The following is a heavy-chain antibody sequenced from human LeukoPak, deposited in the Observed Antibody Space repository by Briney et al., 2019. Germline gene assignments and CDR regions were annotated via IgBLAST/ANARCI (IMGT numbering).Heavy chain of an antibody. CDR2: ISAYNGNT. V-gene: IGHV1-18*01. D-gene: IGHD3-3*01. CDR3: AREAPYDFWSGYLDY. J-gene: IGHJ4*02. Sequence: ASVKVSCKASGYTFTSYGISWVRQAPGQGLEWMGWISAYNGNTNYAQKLQGRVTMTRDTSISTAYMELSRLRSDDTAVYYCAREAPYDFWSGYLDYWGQGTLVTVSS. CDR1: GYTFTSYG.